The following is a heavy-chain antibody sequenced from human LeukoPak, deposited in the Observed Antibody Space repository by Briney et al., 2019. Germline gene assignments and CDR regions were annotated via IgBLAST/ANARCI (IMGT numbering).Heavy chain of an antibody. V-gene: IGHV3-30*04. CDR3: ALLVLRYFDWPTFDY. J-gene: IGHJ4*02. CDR2: ISYDGSNK. D-gene: IGHD3-9*01. CDR1: GFTFSSYA. Sequence: GGSPRLSCAASGFTFSSYAMHWVRQAPGKGLEWVAVISYDGSNKYYADSVKGRFTISRDNSKNTLYLQMNSLRAEDTAVYYCALLVLRYFDWPTFDYWGQGTLVTVSS.